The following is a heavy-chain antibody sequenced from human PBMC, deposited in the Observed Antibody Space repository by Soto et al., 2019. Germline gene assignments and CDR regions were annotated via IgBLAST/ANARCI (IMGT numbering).Heavy chain of an antibody. CDR1: GFTFSSYA. Sequence: GGSLRLSCAASGFTFSSYAMHWVRQAPGKGLEWVAVISYDGSNKYYADSVKGRFTISRDNSKNTLYLQMNSLRAEDTAVYYCAREERSSSWYPYYYYGMDVWGQGTTVTVSS. CDR3: AREERSSSWYPYYYYGMDV. J-gene: IGHJ6*02. CDR2: ISYDGSNK. D-gene: IGHD6-13*01. V-gene: IGHV3-30-3*01.